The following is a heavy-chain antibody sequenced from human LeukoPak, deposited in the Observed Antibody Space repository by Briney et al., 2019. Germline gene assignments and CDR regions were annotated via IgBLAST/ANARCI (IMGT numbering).Heavy chain of an antibody. V-gene: IGHV4-59*11. CDR2: IYYSGST. J-gene: IGHJ3*02. D-gene: IGHD3-22*01. CDR1: GGSISSHY. CDR3: ASSGYPEDAFDI. Sequence: PSETLSLTCTVSGGSISSHYWSWIRQPPGKGLEWIGYIYYSGSTNYNRSLKSRVTISVDTSKNQFSLKLSSVTAADTAVYYCASSGYPEDAFDIWGQGTMVTVSS.